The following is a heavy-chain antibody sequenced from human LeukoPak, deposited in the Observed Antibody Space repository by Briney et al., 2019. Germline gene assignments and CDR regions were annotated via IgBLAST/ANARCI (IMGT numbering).Heavy chain of an antibody. CDR2: ISSSSSYI. Sequence: GGSLRLSCAASGFTFSSYSMTWVRQAPGKGLEWVSSISSSSSYIYYADSVKGRLTISRDNAKNSLYLRMNSLRAEDTAVYYCASHAYYDILTGPGALPNDAFDIWGQGTMVTVSS. CDR1: GFTFSSYS. CDR3: ASHAYYDILTGPGALPNDAFDI. J-gene: IGHJ3*02. D-gene: IGHD3-9*01. V-gene: IGHV3-21*01.